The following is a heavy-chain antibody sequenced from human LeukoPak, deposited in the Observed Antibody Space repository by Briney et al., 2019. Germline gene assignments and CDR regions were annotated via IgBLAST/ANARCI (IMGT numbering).Heavy chain of an antibody. V-gene: IGHV4-34*01. J-gene: IGHJ6*03. CDR3: ARLSWMVQGVILLEGYMDV. CDR1: GGSFSGYY. D-gene: IGHD3-10*01. Sequence: PSETLSLTCAVYGGSFSGYYWSWIRQPPGKGLEWIGEINHSGSTNYNPSLKSRVTISVDTSKNQFSLKLSSVTAADTAVYYCARLSWMVQGVILLEGYMDVWGKGTTVTVSS. CDR2: INHSGST.